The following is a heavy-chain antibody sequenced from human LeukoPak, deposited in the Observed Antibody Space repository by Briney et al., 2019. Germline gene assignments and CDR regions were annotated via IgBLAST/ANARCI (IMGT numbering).Heavy chain of an antibody. CDR3: AKEDILTGYGQSTNELYYFDY. Sequence: GGSLRLSCAASGFTFSSYSMNWVRQAPGKGLEWVSYINSSSSTIYYADSVKGRFTISRDNSKNTLYLQMNSLRAEDTAVYYCAKEDILTGYGQSTNELYYFDYWGQGTLVTVSS. CDR2: INSSSSTI. J-gene: IGHJ4*02. V-gene: IGHV3-48*01. D-gene: IGHD3-9*01. CDR1: GFTFSSYS.